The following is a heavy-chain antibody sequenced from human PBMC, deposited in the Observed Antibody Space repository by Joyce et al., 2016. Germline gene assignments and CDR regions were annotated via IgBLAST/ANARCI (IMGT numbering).Heavy chain of an antibody. CDR3: VKNAIDPWALDS. D-gene: IGHD2-2*01. V-gene: IGHV3-33*06. J-gene: IGHJ4*02. Sequence: QLVESGGGVVQPGGSLRLSCAASGFTFGSYGMHWVRQAQGNGLEWTEVIWDNVIKKSYRASVKGRFTVSRDNSKDTLYLQMSSLRVEDTAFYYCVKNAIDPWALDSWGPGTLVTVSS. CDR1: GFTFGSYG. CDR2: IWDNVIKK.